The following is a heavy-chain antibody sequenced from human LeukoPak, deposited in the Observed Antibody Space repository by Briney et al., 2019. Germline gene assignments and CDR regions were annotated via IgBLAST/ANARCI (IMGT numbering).Heavy chain of an antibody. Sequence: SETLSLTCAVYGGSFSGYYWSWIRQPPGKGLEWIGEINHSGSTNYNPSLKSRVTISVDASKNQFSLKLSSVTAADTAVYYCARGRVAVGMVRGVIGSIHYFDYWGQGTLVTVSS. V-gene: IGHV4-34*01. J-gene: IGHJ4*02. CDR1: GGSFSGYY. D-gene: IGHD3-10*01. CDR2: INHSGST. CDR3: ARGRVAVGMVRGVIGSIHYFDY.